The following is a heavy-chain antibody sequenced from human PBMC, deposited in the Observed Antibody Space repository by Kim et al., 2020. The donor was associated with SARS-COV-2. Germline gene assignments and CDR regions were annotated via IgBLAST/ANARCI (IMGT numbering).Heavy chain of an antibody. J-gene: IGHJ4*02. Sequence: GGSLRLSCAASGFTFSSYAMHWVRQAPGKGLEWVAVISYDGSNKYYADSVKGRFTISRDNSKNTLYLQMNSLRAEDTAVYYCARDGDIVVVPAGYYFDYWGQGTLVTVSS. V-gene: IGHV3-30-3*01. D-gene: IGHD2-2*01. CDR3: ARDGDIVVVPAGYYFDY. CDR1: GFTFSSYA. CDR2: ISYDGSNK.